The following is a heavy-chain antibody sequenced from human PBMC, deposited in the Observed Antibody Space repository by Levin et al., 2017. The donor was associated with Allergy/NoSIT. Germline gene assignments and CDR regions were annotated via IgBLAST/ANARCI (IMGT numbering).Heavy chain of an antibody. J-gene: IGHJ6*03. CDR2: ISTHNGNT. D-gene: IGHD2-2*01. CDR3: ARFVVTSVSYFYVDV. Sequence: PLASVKVSCKASGYTFKNYGISWVRQAPGQGLEWMGWISTHNGNTNYAQSFQGRVTMTTDTSTSTADMELRSLISDDTAVYYCARFVVTSVSYFYVDVWGTGTTVTVAS. V-gene: IGHV1-18*01. CDR1: GYTFKNYG.